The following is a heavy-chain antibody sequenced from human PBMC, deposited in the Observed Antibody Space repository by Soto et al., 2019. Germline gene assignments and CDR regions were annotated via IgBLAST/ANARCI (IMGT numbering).Heavy chain of an antibody. V-gene: IGHV3-21*01. D-gene: IGHD6-19*01. CDR2: ITSSSTYI. Sequence: EVQLVEFGGGLVKPGGSLRLSCAASGFTFSSFAMSWVRQAPGKGLEWVSSITSSSTYIYYADSVKGRFTISRDNAKNSMYLQMTSLRAEDTAGYYWARARSGSGWFVDYGGQGTLVTVSS. CDR1: GFTFSSFA. J-gene: IGHJ4*02. CDR3: ARARSGSGWFVDY.